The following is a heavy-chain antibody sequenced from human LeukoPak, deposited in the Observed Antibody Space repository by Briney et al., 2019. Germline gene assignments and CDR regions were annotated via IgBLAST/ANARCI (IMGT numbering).Heavy chain of an antibody. Sequence: TPSETLSLTCTVSGGSISSYYWSWIQQPAGKGLEWIGRIYTSGSTNYNPSLKSRVTMSVDTSKNQFSLKLSSVTAADTAVYYCARFVSKWLVWDHYYYYGMDVWGQGTTVTVSS. CDR1: GGSISSYY. J-gene: IGHJ6*02. CDR2: IYTSGST. D-gene: IGHD6-19*01. CDR3: ARFVSKWLVWDHYYYYGMDV. V-gene: IGHV4-4*07.